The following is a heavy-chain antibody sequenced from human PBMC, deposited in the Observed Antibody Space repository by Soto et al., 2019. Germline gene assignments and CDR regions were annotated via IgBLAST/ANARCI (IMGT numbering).Heavy chain of an antibody. CDR3: ARGYRANSGSLRFDY. J-gene: IGHJ4*02. D-gene: IGHD1-26*01. Sequence: KQSQTLSLTCAVYGGSFSGYYWSWIRQPPGKGLEWIGEINHSGSTNYNPSLKSRVTISVDTSKNQFSLKLSSVTAADTAVYYCARGYRANSGSLRFDYWGQGTLVTVSS. CDR1: GGSFSGYY. CDR2: INHSGST. V-gene: IGHV4-34*01.